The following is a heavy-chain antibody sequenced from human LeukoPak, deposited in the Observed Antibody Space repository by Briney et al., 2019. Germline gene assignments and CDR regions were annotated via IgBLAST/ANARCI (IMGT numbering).Heavy chain of an antibody. V-gene: IGHV3-23*01. J-gene: IGHJ4*02. CDR2: ISGSADGT. Sequence: PGGSLRLSCAASGFAFSDYSMSWVRQAPGKGLEWLSAISGSADGTYYTDSVKGRFTISRDNSKNTLYLQMNSLRAEDTAVYYCVKERDSRGYFDYWGQGTLVTVSP. CDR3: VKERDSRGYFDY. CDR1: GFAFSDYS. D-gene: IGHD3-22*01.